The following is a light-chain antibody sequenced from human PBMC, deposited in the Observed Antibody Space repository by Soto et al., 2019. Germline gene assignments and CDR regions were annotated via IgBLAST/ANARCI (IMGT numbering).Light chain of an antibody. CDR2: GAS. CDR1: QVLAGL. V-gene: IGKV1-12*01. CDR3: QQASSFPIT. J-gene: IGKJ5*01. Sequence: DILLAQSPSSVSASVGARVTITCRARQVLAGLLGWYQQKPGTAPKLLISGASSLQNGVPSRFSGHGSGTDCSLTISSLQPDDFATYFCQQASSFPITFGHGTRLEFK.